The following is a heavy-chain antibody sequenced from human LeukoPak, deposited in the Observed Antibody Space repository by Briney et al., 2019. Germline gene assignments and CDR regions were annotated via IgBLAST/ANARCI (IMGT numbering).Heavy chain of an antibody. J-gene: IGHJ3*02. V-gene: IGHV4-39*07. CDR3: ARDWGYGRHTRGAFDI. CDR1: GGSISSSIYY. Sequence: SETLSLTCIVSGGSISSSIYYWAWVRQPPGKGLEWIGTVFYNGATQYSPSLRSRVTISIDTSTNQFSLKLTSVTAADTALYYCARDWGYGRHTRGAFDIWGQGTMVTVSS. D-gene: IGHD3-16*01. CDR2: VFYNGAT.